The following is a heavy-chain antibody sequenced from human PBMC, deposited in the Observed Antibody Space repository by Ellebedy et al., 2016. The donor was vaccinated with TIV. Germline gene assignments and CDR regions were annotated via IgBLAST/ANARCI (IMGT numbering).Heavy chain of an antibody. CDR2: IVGTGA. CDR1: GFTFSSYA. Sequence: GESLKISCAASGFTFSSYAIAWVRQAPGKGLERDAGIVGTGADKYADYVKGRFTISRDNSKRTVDLQMRSVRAEDTAVYCCAKDRTSGDGYWVFDSWGQGTMVSVSS. V-gene: IGHV3-23*01. D-gene: IGHD2-21*02. CDR3: AKDRTSGDGYWVFDS. J-gene: IGHJ4*02.